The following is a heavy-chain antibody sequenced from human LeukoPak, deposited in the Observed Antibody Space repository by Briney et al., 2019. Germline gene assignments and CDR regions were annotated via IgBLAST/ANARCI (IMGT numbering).Heavy chain of an antibody. CDR2: ISGSGGST. Sequence: GGSLRLSCAASGFTFSSYAMSWVRQAPGKGLEWVSAISGSGGSTYYADSVKGRFTISRDNSKNTLYLQMNSLRAEDTAVYYCTRLHDISGYNYKGFDYWGQGALVTVSS. CDR1: GFTFSSYA. J-gene: IGHJ4*02. D-gene: IGHD3-22*01. CDR3: TRLHDISGYNYKGFDY. V-gene: IGHV3-23*01.